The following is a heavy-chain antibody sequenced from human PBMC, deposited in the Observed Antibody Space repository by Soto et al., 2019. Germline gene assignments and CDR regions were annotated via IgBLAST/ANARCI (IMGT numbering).Heavy chain of an antibody. V-gene: IGHV3-30*18. J-gene: IGHJ5*02. CDR1: GFSFSSDG. D-gene: IGHD3-16*01. CDR3: AKDFYYDYVWGSLDH. Sequence: VQLVESGGGLVQPGGSLRLSCAASGFSFSSDGMHWVRQAPGKGLEWVAVISYDGSNKYYADSVKGRFTISRDNSKNTLYLQMNSLRAEDTAVYYCAKDFYYDYVWGSLDHWGQGTLVTVSS. CDR2: ISYDGSNK.